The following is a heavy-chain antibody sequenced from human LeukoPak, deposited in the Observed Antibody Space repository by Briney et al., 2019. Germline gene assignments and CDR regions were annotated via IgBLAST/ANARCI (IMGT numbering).Heavy chain of an antibody. CDR1: GYSISSGYY. J-gene: IGHJ6*03. CDR2: IHHSGST. V-gene: IGHV4-38-2*02. CDR3: ARAPNYYYYYYMDV. Sequence: SETLSLTCTVSGYSISSGYYWGWIRQPPGKGLEWIGSIHHSGSTYYNPSLKSRVTISVDTSKNQFSLKLSSVTAADTAVYYCARAPNYYYYYYMDVWGKGTTVTVSS.